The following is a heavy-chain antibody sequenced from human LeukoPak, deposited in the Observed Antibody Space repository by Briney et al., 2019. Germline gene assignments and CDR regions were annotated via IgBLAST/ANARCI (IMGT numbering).Heavy chain of an antibody. CDR3: ATGGGYSYGYDYYYYMDV. CDR1: GFTFSSYG. Sequence: HPGGSLRLSCAASGFTFSSYGMSWVRQAPGKGLEWVAVISYDGSNKYYADSVKGRFTISRDNAKNSLYLQMNSLKTEDTAVYYCATGGGYSYGYDYYYYMDVWGKGTTVTVS. CDR2: ISYDGSNK. V-gene: IGHV3-30*03. D-gene: IGHD5-18*01. J-gene: IGHJ6*03.